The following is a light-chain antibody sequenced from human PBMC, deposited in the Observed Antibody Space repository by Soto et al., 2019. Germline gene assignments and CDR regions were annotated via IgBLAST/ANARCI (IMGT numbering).Light chain of an antibody. V-gene: IGKV1-33*01. CDR3: QQYSHLIT. CDR1: HDIINY. J-gene: IGKJ5*01. CDR2: DAS. Sequence: IEMTQSTSSLSASVGDRVTITCHASHDIINYLNWYREKLGRAPKLLIYDASNLETGVPSRFSGSGSGTDFTFTISSLQPEDIATYYFQQYSHLITFGQGTRLEIK.